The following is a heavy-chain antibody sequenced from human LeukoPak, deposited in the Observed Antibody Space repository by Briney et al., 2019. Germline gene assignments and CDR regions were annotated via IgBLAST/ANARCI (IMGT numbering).Heavy chain of an antibody. V-gene: IGHV5-51*01. CDR3: ARAGHIAAADTGDFDY. D-gene: IGHD6-13*01. CDR2: THPGDSDT. J-gene: IGHJ4*02. Sequence: GGSPNISCKGSGYTFTSYWMGWVRQIPGKGLEWMGNTHPGDSDTRYSPSFQGQVTISAGKTISTAYLQWSSLKASDTAMYYCARAGHIAAADTGDFDYWGQGTLVTVSS. CDR1: GYTFTSYW.